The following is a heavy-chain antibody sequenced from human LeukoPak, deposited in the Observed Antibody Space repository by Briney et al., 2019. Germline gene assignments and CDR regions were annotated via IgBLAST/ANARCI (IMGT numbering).Heavy chain of an antibody. J-gene: IGHJ3*02. CDR2: IYYSGST. CDR1: GGSISSYY. CDR3: ARAPFYDSSGHWTQRAFDI. Sequence: SETLSLTCTVSGGSISSYYWSWLRQPPGKGLEWIGYIYYSGSTNYNPSLKSRVTISLDTSKNQFSLKLSSVTAADTAVYYCARAPFYDSSGHWTQRAFDIWGQGTMVTVSS. D-gene: IGHD3-22*01. V-gene: IGHV4-59*01.